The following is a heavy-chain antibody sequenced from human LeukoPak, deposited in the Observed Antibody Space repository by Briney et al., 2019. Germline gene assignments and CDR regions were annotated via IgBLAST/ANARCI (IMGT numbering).Heavy chain of an antibody. CDR2: ISGSGGST. CDR1: GFTFSSYA. V-gene: IGHV3-23*01. J-gene: IGHJ4*02. Sequence: GGSLRLSCAASGFTFSSYAMSWVRQAPGKGLEWVSAISGSGGSTYYADSMKGRFTISRDNSKNTLYLQMNSLRAEDTAVYYCAKGRIYDFWSGYYFDYWGQGTLVTVSS. D-gene: IGHD3-3*01. CDR3: AKGRIYDFWSGYYFDY.